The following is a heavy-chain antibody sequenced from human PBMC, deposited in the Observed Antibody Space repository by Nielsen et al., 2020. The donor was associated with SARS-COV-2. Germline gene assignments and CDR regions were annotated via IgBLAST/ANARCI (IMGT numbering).Heavy chain of an antibody. CDR3: ARDPAGIGYSSGWYVDY. V-gene: IGHV1-18*01. CDR1: GYTFTNDG. CDR2: ISAYNGNT. J-gene: IGHJ4*02. D-gene: IGHD6-19*01. Sequence: ASVKVFCKASGYTFTNDGISWVRQAPGQGLEWMGWISAYNGNTNYAQKLQGRVTLTTDTSTNTAYMELRTLRSDDTAVYYCARDPAGIGYSSGWYVDYWGQGTLVTVSS.